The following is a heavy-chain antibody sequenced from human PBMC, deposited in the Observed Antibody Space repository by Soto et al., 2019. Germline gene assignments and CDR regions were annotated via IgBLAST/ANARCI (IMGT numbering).Heavy chain of an antibody. J-gene: IGHJ6*02. CDR3: ARALYDTDSLNVGEEDRYYAINV. Sequence: RASVKVSCKASQYNFTNYCVHWVRQAPGQGLEWMGIINPRGGRTNYAQRFQGRVSMTRDTSTSTVYMELSSLRSEDTAVYYCARALYDTDSLNVGEEDRYYAINVWGLGTTVTVSS. CDR2: INPRGGRT. D-gene: IGHD3-16*01. V-gene: IGHV1-46*01. CDR1: QYNFTNYC.